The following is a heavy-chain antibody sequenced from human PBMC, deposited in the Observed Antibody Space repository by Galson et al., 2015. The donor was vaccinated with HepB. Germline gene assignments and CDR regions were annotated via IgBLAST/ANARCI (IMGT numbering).Heavy chain of an antibody. J-gene: IGHJ1*01. V-gene: IGHV5-51*01. Sequence: QSGAAAKQPGESLKISCTGSGSSFTSYWIGWVPQMPGKGLEWMGLIYPGDSDPRDSPSFQGQVIITADKSISTAYLQWSSLKASDTAMYYCARHEGSSWYLIYFQHWGQGTLVTVSS. CDR3: ARHEGSSWYLIYFQH. CDR1: GSSFTSYW. D-gene: IGHD6-13*01. CDR2: IYPGDSDP.